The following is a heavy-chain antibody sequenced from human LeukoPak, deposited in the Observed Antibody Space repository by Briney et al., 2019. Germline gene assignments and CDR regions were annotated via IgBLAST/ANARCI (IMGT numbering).Heavy chain of an antibody. CDR1: GGSFSGYY. CDR3: ATERGPSTLLWFGELSPYYYYGMDV. V-gene: IGHV4-34*01. J-gene: IGHJ6*02. D-gene: IGHD3-10*01. CDR2: INHSGST. Sequence: SETLSLTCAVYGGSFSGYYWSWIRQPPGKGLEWIGEINHSGSTNYNPSLKSRVTISVDTSKNQFSLKLSSVTAADTAVYYCATERGPSTLLWFGELSPYYYYGMDVWGQGTTATVSS.